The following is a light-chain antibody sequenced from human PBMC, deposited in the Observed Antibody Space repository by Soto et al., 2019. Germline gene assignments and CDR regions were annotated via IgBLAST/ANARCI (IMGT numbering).Light chain of an antibody. CDR1: SSNIGAGYD. J-gene: IGLJ1*01. V-gene: IGLV1-40*01. CDR2: GDS. CDR3: QSSDSRLSGSDV. Sequence: QSVLTQPPSVSGAPGQRVTISCTGSSSNIGAGYDVNWYQQLPGTAPNLLIFGDSNRPSGVPDRFSGSKSGTSASLAITGLQADDEADYYCQSSDSRLSGSDVFGTGTKLTVL.